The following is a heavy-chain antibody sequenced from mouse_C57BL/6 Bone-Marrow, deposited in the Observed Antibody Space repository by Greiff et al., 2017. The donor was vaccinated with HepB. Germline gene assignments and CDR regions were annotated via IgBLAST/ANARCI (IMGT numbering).Heavy chain of an antibody. CDR2: ISDGGSYT. CDR1: GFTFSSYA. CDR3: ARDIHYYGSTHWYFDV. D-gene: IGHD1-1*01. Sequence: EVHLVESGGGLVKPGGSLKLSCAASGFTFSSYAMSWVRQTPEKRLEWVATISDGGSYTYYPDNVKGRFTISRDNAKNNLYLQMSHLKSEDTAMYYCARDIHYYGSTHWYFDVWGTGTTVTVSS. J-gene: IGHJ1*03. V-gene: IGHV5-4*01.